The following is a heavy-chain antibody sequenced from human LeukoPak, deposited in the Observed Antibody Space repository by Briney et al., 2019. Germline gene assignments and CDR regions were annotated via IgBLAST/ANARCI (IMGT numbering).Heavy chain of an antibody. J-gene: IGHJ4*02. Sequence: GGSPRLSCAASGFTFSSYSMNWVRQAPGKGLEWVAIIKQDGSQKYYVDSVKGRFTISRDNARNSLYLQMNSLRAEDTAVYWAVAGTTYWGQGTLVTVSS. CDR3: VAGTTY. V-gene: IGHV3-7*03. CDR1: GFTFSSYS. CDR2: IKQDGSQK. D-gene: IGHD6-19*01.